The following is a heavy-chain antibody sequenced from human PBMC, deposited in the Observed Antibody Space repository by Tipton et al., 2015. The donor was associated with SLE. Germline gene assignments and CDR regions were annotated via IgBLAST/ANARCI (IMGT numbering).Heavy chain of an antibody. CDR2: INHSGST. Sequence: TLSLTCAVNGGSFRGYHWSWIRQPPGEGLEWIGYINHSGSTNYNPSLKSRVTISVDTSKNQFSLKLSSVTAADTAVYYCARLQARPVWGQGTMVTVSS. V-gene: IGHV4-34*01. CDR3: ARLQARPV. CDR1: GGSFRGYH. J-gene: IGHJ3*01.